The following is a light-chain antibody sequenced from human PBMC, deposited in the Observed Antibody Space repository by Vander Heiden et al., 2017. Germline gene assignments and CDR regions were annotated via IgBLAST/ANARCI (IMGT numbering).Light chain of an antibody. CDR3: QQSSSTSPYT. J-gene: IGKJ2*01. V-gene: IGKV1-39*01. Sequence: DIQMTQSPSSQSASVGDRVTITCRASQNSGNFLNWYQQKPGKAPNLLVYTASSLQSGVPSRCSGSGSWTDFTLTISGLQPEDFATDYCQQSSSTSPYTFGQGTKLEIK. CDR1: QNSGNF. CDR2: TAS.